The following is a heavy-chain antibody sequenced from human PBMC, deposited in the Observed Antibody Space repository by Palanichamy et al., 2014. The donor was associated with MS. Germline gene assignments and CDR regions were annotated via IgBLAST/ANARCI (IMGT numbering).Heavy chain of an antibody. J-gene: IGHJ4*02. Sequence: QVQLVESGGGVVQPGGSLRLSCAASGFTFSSYGMHWVRQAPGKGLEWVAFIRYDGSNKYYADSVKGRFTISRDNSKNTLYLQMNSLRAEDTAVYYCAKDYLRHYDFWSGGDYWGQGTLVTVSS. CDR1: GFTFSSYG. D-gene: IGHD3-3*01. V-gene: IGHV3-30*02. CDR2: IRYDGSNK. CDR3: AKDYLRHYDFWSGGDY.